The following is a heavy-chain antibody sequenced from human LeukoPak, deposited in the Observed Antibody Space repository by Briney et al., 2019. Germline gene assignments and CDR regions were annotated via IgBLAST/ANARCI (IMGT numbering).Heavy chain of an antibody. J-gene: IGHJ4*02. V-gene: IGHV4-38-2*01. CDR2: IYHSGST. D-gene: IGHD3-10*01. CDR3: ARFGEFLLFDY. Sequence: SETLSPTCAVSGYSISSGYYWGWIRQPPGKGLEWIGSIYHSGSTYYNPSLKSRVTISVDTSKNQFSLKLSSVTAADTAVYYCARFGEFLLFDYWGQGTLVTVSS. CDR1: GYSISSGYY.